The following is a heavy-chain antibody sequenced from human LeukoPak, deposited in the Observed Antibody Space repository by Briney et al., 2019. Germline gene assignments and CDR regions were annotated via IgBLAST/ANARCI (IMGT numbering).Heavy chain of an antibody. CDR2: ISYDGSNK. D-gene: IGHD6-13*01. CDR3: AKSGRSSWGSSDY. J-gene: IGHJ4*02. Sequence: GGSLRLSCAASGFTFSSYGMHWVRQAPGKGLEWVAVISYDGSNKYYADSVKGRFTISRDSSKNTLYLQMNSLRAEDTAVYYCAKSGRSSWGSSDYWGQGTLVTVSS. V-gene: IGHV3-30*18. CDR1: GFTFSSYG.